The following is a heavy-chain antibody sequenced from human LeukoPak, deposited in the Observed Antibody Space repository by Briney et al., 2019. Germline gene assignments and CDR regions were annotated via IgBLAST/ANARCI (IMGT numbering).Heavy chain of an antibody. V-gene: IGHV3-23*01. J-gene: IGHJ4*02. Sequence: GGSLRLSCAASGFTFSSYTMSWVRQAPGKGLEWVSTITTSDGNTYYADSVKGRFTVSRDNSKNTLFLQMNNQRAGDTAVYYCVSFYETYWGRGTLVTVSS. CDR3: VSFYETY. CDR1: GFTFSSYT. D-gene: IGHD2-2*01. CDR2: ITTSDGNT.